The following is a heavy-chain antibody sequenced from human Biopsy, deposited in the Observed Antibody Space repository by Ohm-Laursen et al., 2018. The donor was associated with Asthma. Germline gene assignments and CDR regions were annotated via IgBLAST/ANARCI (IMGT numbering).Heavy chain of an antibody. Sequence: GASVKVSCKASGSTFINYAIHRVRQAPGQRLEWMGWITAGNGNTKYSQKFQGRVTITRDTSASTAYMDLSSLRSEDTAVYYCARTYYDFLTGQVNDVFAIWGQGTMVTVSS. CDR1: GSTFINYA. CDR3: ARTYYDFLTGQVNDVFAI. D-gene: IGHD3-9*01. J-gene: IGHJ3*02. CDR2: ITAGNGNT. V-gene: IGHV1-3*01.